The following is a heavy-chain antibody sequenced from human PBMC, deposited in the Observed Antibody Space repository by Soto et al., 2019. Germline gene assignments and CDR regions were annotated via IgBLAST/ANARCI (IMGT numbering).Heavy chain of an antibody. CDR2: IYHSGST. V-gene: IGHV4-4*02. Sequence: SETLSLTCAVSSGSISSSNWWSWVRQPPGKGLEWIGEIYHSGSTNYNPSLKSRVTISVDKSKNQFSLKLSSVTAADTAVYYCARDLGYVYYYYMDVWGKGTTVT. CDR1: SGSISSSNW. CDR3: ARDLGYVYYYYMDV. J-gene: IGHJ6*03. D-gene: IGHD7-27*01.